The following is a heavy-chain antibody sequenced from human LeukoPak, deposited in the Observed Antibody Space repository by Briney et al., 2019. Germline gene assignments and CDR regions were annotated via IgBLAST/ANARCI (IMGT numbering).Heavy chain of an antibody. CDR3: ARHNTPEYYDILIASRNPSYYYGMDV. D-gene: IGHD3-9*01. CDR1: GGSIRSYY. V-gene: IGHV4-59*08. Sequence: SETLSLTCTVSGGSIRSYYWSWIRQPPGKGLEWIGYMYYSGSTNYNPSLKSRVTISVDTSKSQVSLKLTSVTAADTAVYYCARHNTPEYYDILIASRNPSYYYGMDVWGQGTTVTVSS. J-gene: IGHJ6*02. CDR2: MYYSGST.